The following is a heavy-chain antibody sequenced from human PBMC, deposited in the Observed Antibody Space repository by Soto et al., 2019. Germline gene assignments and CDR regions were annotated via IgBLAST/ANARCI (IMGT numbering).Heavy chain of an antibody. CDR3: ARWGSIAGNAFDI. D-gene: IGHD6-6*01. V-gene: IGHV1-46*01. CDR2: INPSGDST. J-gene: IGHJ3*02. CDR1: GYTFPSYY. Sequence: ASVKVSCKASGYTFPSYYMHWVRQAPGQGLEWMGIINPSGDSTSYAQKFQGRVTMTRDTSTSTVYMELSSLRSEDTAVYYCARWGSIAGNAFDIWGQGTMVTVSS.